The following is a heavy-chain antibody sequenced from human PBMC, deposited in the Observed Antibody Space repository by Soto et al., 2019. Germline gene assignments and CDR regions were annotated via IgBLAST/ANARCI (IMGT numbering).Heavy chain of an antibody. Sequence: EVQLVESGGGLVKPGGSLRLSCAASGFTFSSYSMNWVRQAPGKGLEWVSSISSSSSYIYYADSVKGRSTITRDNAKNPLYLQMSSLRAEDTAVYYCARDQPGYSYGYGLGYWGQGTLVTVSS. CDR1: GFTFSSYS. CDR2: ISSSSSYI. V-gene: IGHV3-21*01. D-gene: IGHD5-18*01. J-gene: IGHJ4*02. CDR3: ARDQPGYSYGYGLGY.